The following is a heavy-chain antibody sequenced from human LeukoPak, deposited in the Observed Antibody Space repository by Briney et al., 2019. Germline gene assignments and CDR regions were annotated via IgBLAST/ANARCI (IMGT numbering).Heavy chain of an antibody. V-gene: IGHV4-4*07. D-gene: IGHD6-25*01. CDR1: GGSISSYY. J-gene: IGHJ4*02. Sequence: PSETLSLTCTVSGGSISSYYWSWIRQPAGKGLEWIGRIYTSGSTNYNPSPKSRVTMSVDTSKNQFSLKLSSVTAADTAVYYCARVSVSQRGLGFDYWGQGTLVTVSS. CDR2: IYTSGST. CDR3: ARVSVSQRGLGFDY.